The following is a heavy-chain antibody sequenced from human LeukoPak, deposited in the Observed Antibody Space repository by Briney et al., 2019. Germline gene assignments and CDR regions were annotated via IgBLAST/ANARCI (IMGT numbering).Heavy chain of an antibody. CDR2: INPNSGGT. CDR1: GYTFTDYY. V-gene: IGHV1-2*02. CDR3: ARARYCSGGSCYPTYNWFDP. D-gene: IGHD2-15*01. J-gene: IGHJ5*02. Sequence: ASVKVSCKASGYTFTDYYIHWVRQAPGQGLEYVGWINPNSGGTNYAQMFQGRVTMTRDTSISTAYMELSRLRSDDTAVYYCARARYCSGGSCYPTYNWFDPWGQGTLVTVSS.